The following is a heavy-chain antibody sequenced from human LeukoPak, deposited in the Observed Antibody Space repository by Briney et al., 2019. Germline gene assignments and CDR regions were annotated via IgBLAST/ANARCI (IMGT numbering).Heavy chain of an antibody. CDR2: INWDGGST. J-gene: IGHJ4*02. D-gene: IGHD4-17*01. CDR1: GFTFDDYG. Sequence: GGSLRLSCAASGFTFDDYGMSWVRQAPGKGLEWVSGINWDGGSTGYADSVKGRFTISRDNAKNSLYLQMNSLRAEDTAVYYCASAKRSSVDYWGQGTLVTVSS. CDR3: ASAKRSSVDY. V-gene: IGHV3-20*04.